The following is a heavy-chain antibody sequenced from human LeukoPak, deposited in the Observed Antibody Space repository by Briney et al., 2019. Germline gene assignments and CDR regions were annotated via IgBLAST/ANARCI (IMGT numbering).Heavy chain of an antibody. V-gene: IGHV4-34*01. CDR2: INHSGST. CDR3: AREVRTFGELPHYDY. D-gene: IGHD3-10*01. Sequence: PSETLSLTCAVYGGSFIGYYWSWIRQPPGKGLEWIGEINHSGSTNYNPSLKSRVTISVDTSKNQFSLKLSSVTAADTAVYYCAREVRTFGELPHYDYWGQGTLVTVSS. CDR1: GGSFIGYY. J-gene: IGHJ4*02.